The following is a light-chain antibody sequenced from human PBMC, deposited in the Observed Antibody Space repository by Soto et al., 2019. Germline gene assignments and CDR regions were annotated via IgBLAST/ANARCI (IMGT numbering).Light chain of an antibody. V-gene: IGLV4-69*01. CDR1: SGHSSYA. Sequence: QSVLTQSPSASASLGASVKLTCTLSSGHSSYAIAWHQQQPEKGPRYLMKINSDGSHSKGDGIPDRFSGSSSGAERYLTISSLQSEDEADYYCQTWVSGIEVFGGGTNVTVL. J-gene: IGLJ2*01. CDR3: QTWVSGIEV. CDR2: INSDGSH.